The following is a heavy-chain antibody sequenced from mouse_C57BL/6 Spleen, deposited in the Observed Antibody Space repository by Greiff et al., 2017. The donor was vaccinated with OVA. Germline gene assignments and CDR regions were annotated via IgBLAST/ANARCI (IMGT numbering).Heavy chain of an antibody. CDR3: AKRDYGSSYAY. CDR2: IYPGSGST. D-gene: IGHD1-1*01. CDR1: GYTFTSYW. Sequence: QVQLQQPGAELVKPGASVKMSCKASGYTFTSYWITWVKQRPGQGLEWIGDIYPGSGSTNYNEKFKSKATLTVDTSSSTAYMQLSSLTSADSAVYYCAKRDYGSSYAYWGQGTTLTVSS. V-gene: IGHV1-55*01. J-gene: IGHJ2*01.